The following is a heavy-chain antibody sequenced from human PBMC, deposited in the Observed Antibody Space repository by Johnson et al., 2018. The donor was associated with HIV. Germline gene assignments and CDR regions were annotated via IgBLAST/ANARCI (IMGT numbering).Heavy chain of an antibody. D-gene: IGHD4-17*01. CDR1: GFSFSDYY. Sequence: QVQLVESGGGLVKPGGSLRLSCAASGFSFSDYYMNWIRQAPGKGLEWVSYISSSGSTIYYADSVKGRFTISRDNAKNSLILQMNSLGDEDTAVYYCARRTVTALFDIWGQGTLVTVSS. J-gene: IGHJ3*02. CDR2: ISSSGSTI. V-gene: IGHV3-11*01. CDR3: ARRTVTALFDI.